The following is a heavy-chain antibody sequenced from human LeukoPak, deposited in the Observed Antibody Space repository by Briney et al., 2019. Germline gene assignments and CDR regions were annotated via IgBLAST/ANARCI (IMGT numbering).Heavy chain of an antibody. CDR1: GGTFSSYA. Sequence: ASVKVSCKASGGTFSSYAISWVRQAPGQGLEWMGRIIPILGIANYAQKFQGRVTITADKSTSTAYMELSRLKSDDTAVYYCARDQVARDIVVVLAATGTIDYWGQGTLVTVSS. D-gene: IGHD2-15*01. V-gene: IGHV1-69*04. CDR2: IIPILGIA. CDR3: ARDQVARDIVVVLAATGTIDY. J-gene: IGHJ4*02.